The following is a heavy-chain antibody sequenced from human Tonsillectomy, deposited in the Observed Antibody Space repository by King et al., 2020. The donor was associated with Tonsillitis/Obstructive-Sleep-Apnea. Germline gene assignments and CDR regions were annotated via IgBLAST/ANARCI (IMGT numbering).Heavy chain of an antibody. Sequence: QVQLQEAGPGLVKPSETLSLTCTVSGGSIRSYYWSWIRQPPGKGLEWIGYIYYRGGANYNPSLKSRVTISLDTSQNQFSLKLSSVTAADTAVYYCARAAAGTEGYYFDFWGQGTLVTVSS. V-gene: IGHV4-59*01. D-gene: IGHD6-13*01. CDR1: GGSIRSYY. CDR2: IYYRGGA. J-gene: IGHJ4*02. CDR3: ARAAAGTEGYYFDF.